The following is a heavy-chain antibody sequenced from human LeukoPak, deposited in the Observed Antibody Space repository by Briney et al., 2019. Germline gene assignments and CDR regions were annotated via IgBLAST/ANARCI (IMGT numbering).Heavy chain of an antibody. D-gene: IGHD3-10*02. CDR2: ISSSSSYI. Sequence: GGSLRLSCAASGFTFSSYSMNWVRQAPGKGLEWVSSISSSSSYIYYAGSVKGRFTISRDNAKNSLYLQMNSLRAEDTAVYYCAELGITMIGGVWGKGTTVTVSS. CDR1: GFTFSSYS. V-gene: IGHV3-21*01. CDR3: AELGITMIGGV. J-gene: IGHJ6*04.